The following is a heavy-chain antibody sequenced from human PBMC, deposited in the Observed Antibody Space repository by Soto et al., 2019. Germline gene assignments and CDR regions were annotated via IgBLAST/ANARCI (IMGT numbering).Heavy chain of an antibody. V-gene: IGHV1-69*13. CDR1: GGTFSSYA. Sequence: GASVKVSCKAPGGTFSSYAISWVRQAPGQGLEWMGGIIPIFGTAKYAQKFQGRVTITADESTSTGYMELSSLRSDDTAVYYCARGSGEDYQHWGQGTLVTVSS. J-gene: IGHJ1*01. CDR3: ARGSGEDYQH. D-gene: IGHD1-26*01. CDR2: IIPIFGTA.